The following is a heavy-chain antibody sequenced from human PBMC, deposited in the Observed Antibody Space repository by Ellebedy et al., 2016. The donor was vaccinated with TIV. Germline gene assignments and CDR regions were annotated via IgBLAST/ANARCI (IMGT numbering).Heavy chain of an antibody. CDR3: ARGYYGSGTFYISYWYFDL. CDR1: GGSISSGDYY. J-gene: IGHJ2*01. V-gene: IGHV4-61*02. Sequence: SETLSLXXNVSGGSISSGDYYWSWIRQPAGKGLEWIGRIHISGNTNNNPSLESRVTMSLDMPNNAVSLKLSSVTAADTAVYYCARGYYGSGTFYISYWYFDLWGRGTLVTVSS. CDR2: IHISGNT. D-gene: IGHD3-10*01.